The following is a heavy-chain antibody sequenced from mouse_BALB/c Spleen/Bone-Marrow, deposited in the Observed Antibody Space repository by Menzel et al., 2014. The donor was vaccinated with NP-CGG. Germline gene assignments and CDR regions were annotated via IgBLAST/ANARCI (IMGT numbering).Heavy chain of an antibody. Sequence: VKLMESGAELVKPGASVKLSCRVSGYTFTNCFVYWVKQRPGQGLEWIGEINPSNDTPNFNEKFKSKATLTVDKSSSTAYMQLSSLTSEDSAVYYCTRSGYYGYGWYFDVWGAGTTVTVSS. CDR3: TRSGYYGYGWYFDV. CDR2: INPSNDTP. J-gene: IGHJ1*01. CDR1: GYTFTNCF. D-gene: IGHD1-2*01. V-gene: IGHV1S81*02.